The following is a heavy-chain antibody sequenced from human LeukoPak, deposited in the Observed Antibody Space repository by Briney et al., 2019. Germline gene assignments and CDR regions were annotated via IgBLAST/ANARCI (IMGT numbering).Heavy chain of an antibody. D-gene: IGHD6-13*01. J-gene: IGHJ4*02. Sequence: GGSLRLSSKDSESTSAEYGMSWVRQTPGKGLEWVSGINWKGDNTAYADSVKGRFTISRDNAKNSLYLQMTSLRAEDTALYYCSRGLGASWYSLGSWGQGTLVTVSS. CDR3: SRGLGASWYSLGS. CDR1: ESTSAEYG. V-gene: IGHV3-20*03. CDR2: INWKGDNT.